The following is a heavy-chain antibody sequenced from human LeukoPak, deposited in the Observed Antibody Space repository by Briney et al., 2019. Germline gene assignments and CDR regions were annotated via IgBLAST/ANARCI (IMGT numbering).Heavy chain of an antibody. D-gene: IGHD3-10*01. Sequence: PSQTLSLTCAVSGGSISSGPYSWSWIRQPPGKGLEWIGYIYYSGSTYYNPSLKSRLTISLDTPKNQFSLNLSSVTAADTAVYYCARGGLLGTFDYWGQGTLVTVSS. CDR2: IYYSGST. V-gene: IGHV4-30-4*07. CDR1: GGSISSGPYS. J-gene: IGHJ4*02. CDR3: ARGGLLGTFDY.